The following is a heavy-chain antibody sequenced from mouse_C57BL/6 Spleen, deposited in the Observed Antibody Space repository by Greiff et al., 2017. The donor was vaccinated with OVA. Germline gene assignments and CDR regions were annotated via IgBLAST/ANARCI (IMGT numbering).Heavy chain of an antibody. CDR3: ARHEGYGTFDY. V-gene: IGHV5-15*01. D-gene: IGHD2-3*01. J-gene: IGHJ2*01. CDR2: ISNLAYSI. Sequence: EVHLVESGGGLVQPGGSLKLSCAASGFTFSDYGMAWVRQAPRKGPAWVAFISNLAYSIYYADTVTGRFTISRENAKNTLYLERSSLRSEDTAMYYCARHEGYGTFDYWGQGTTLTVSS. CDR1: GFTFSDYG.